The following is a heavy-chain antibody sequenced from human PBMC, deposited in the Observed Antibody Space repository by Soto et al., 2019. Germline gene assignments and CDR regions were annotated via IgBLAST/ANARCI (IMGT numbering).Heavy chain of an antibody. D-gene: IGHD1-26*01. CDR1: GFTFSTYT. J-gene: IGHJ2*01. Sequence: PWGSLRLSCAASGFTFSTYTMNWVRQAPGKGLEWISSISSGSSYISYACSVKVRVTITRGNSNNSLFLEMNSLRADDTAVSYCARYFLSAASYPSXWGR. V-gene: IGHV3-21*01. CDR2: ISSGSSYI. CDR3: ARYFLSAASYPSX.